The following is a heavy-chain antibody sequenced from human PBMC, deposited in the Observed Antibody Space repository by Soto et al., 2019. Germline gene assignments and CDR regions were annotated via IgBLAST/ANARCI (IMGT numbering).Heavy chain of an antibody. J-gene: IGHJ4*02. CDR3: VKGGWLDE. D-gene: IGHD5-12*01. CDR1: GFPLSNYY. CDR2: ISGSDQST. Sequence: EVQLLESGGGLVQPGGSPGLSLSAFGFPLSNYYMSWGRQAPGKGLEWVSVISGSDQSTYYADSLNGRFTISRDNSKNTLYLQMDSLRVEDTAVYHCVKGGWLDEWGQGTLVTVSS. V-gene: IGHV3-23*01.